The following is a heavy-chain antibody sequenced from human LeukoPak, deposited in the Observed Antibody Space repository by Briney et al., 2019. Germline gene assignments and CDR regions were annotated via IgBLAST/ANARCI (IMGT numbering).Heavy chain of an antibody. D-gene: IGHD3-9*01. CDR3: AKDLRYFDWSEFDY. CDR2: ISGSGGST. V-gene: IGHV3-23*01. CDR1: GFTFSSYA. Sequence: PGGSLRLSCAASGFTFSSYAMSWVRQAPGKGLEWVSAISGSGGSTYYADSVKGRFTISRDNSKNTLYLQMDSLRAEDTAVYYCAKDLRYFDWSEFDYWGQGTLVTVSS. J-gene: IGHJ4*02.